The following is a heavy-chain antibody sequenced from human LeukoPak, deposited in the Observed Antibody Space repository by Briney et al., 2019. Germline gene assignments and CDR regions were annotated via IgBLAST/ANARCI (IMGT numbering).Heavy chain of an antibody. J-gene: IGHJ4*02. V-gene: IGHV1-18*01. Sequence: ASVKVSCKASGYTFTSYGISWVRQAPGQGLEWMGWISAYNGNTNYAQKLQGRVTMTTDTSTSTAYMELRSLRSDGTAVYYCARTPDRYSYYYDSSGRKDFDYWGQGTPVTVSS. CDR3: ARTPDRYSYYYDSSGRKDFDY. CDR1: GYTFTSYG. D-gene: IGHD3-22*01. CDR2: ISAYNGNT.